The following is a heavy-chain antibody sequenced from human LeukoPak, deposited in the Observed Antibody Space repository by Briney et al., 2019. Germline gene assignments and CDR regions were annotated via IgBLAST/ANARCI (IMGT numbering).Heavy chain of an antibody. V-gene: IGHV1-8*01. D-gene: IGHD3-22*01. CDR1: GYTFTSYD. Sequence: GASVKVSCKAPGYTFTSYDINWVRQATGQGLEWMGWMNPNSGDTGYAQKFQGRVTMTRNTSISTAYMELSSLRSEDTAVYYCARGSYYYDSSGPLGDYWGQGTLVTVSS. J-gene: IGHJ4*02. CDR3: ARGSYYYDSSGPLGDY. CDR2: MNPNSGDT.